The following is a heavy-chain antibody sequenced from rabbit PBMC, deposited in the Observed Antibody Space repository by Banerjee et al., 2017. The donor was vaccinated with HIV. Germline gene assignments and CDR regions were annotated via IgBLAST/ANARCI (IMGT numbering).Heavy chain of an antibody. CDR1: GFTLSGYW. CDR3: ARDLAGVIGWNFNL. V-gene: IGHV1S45*01. CDR2: INSSSRNV. J-gene: IGHJ4*01. D-gene: IGHD4-1*01. Sequence: QEQLEESGGDLVKPEGSLTLTCTASGFTLSGYWMSWVRQAPGKGLEWIGCINSSSRNVVYASWATGRFTISKTSSTTVTLQMTSLTAADTATYLCARDLAGVIGWNFNLWGPGTLVTVS.